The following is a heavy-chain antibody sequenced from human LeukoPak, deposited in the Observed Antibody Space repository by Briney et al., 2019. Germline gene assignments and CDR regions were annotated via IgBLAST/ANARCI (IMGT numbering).Heavy chain of an antibody. CDR3: ARADSGSYPFDY. J-gene: IGHJ4*02. V-gene: IGHV4-4*02. Sequence: PSGTLSLTCAVSGGSISSSNWWSWVRQPPGKGLEWIGEIYHSGSTNYNPSLKSRVTISVDTSKNQFSLKLSSVTAADTAVYYCARADSGSYPFDYWGQGTLVTVSS. CDR2: IYHSGST. D-gene: IGHD1-26*01. CDR1: GGSISSSNW.